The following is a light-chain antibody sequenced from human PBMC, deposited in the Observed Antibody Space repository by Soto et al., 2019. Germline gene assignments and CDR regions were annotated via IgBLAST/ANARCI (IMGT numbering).Light chain of an antibody. CDR2: AAS. V-gene: IGKV1-39*01. J-gene: IGKJ1*01. CDR1: QTISTC. CDR3: QQCLTTPRT. Sequence: DIQMTQFPSSLSASVGDRVTITCRASQTISTCLNWYQQKPGTAPKLLIYAASNLESGVPSRFSGSGSGTYFTLTISSLQPEDFATYYCQQCLTTPRTFGQGTKVDIK.